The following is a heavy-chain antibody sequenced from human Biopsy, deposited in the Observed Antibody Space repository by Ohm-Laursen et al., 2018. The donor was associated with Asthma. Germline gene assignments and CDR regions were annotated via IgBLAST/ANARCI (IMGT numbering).Heavy chain of an antibody. J-gene: IGHJ4*02. CDR3: VRAVRNEQWLDPFDY. D-gene: IGHD6-19*01. CDR2: VYWTGST. CDR1: GGSISSFY. V-gene: IGHV4-59*01. Sequence: SETLSLTCNVYGGSISSFYWSWIRQSPEKGLEWMGYVYWTGSTNYNPSLKSRVTMSVDTSKNRMFLELTSVAAADTVIYYCVRAVRNEQWLDPFDYWGQGKPVTVSS.